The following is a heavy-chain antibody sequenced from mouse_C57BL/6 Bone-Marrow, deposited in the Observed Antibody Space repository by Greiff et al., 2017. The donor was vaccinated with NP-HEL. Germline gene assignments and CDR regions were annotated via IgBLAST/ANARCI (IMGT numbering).Heavy chain of an antibody. CDR3: ARSYYDYEGYYFDY. Sequence: EVKLVESGPGLVKPSQSLSLTCSVTGYSITSGYYWNWIRQFPGNKLEWMGYISYDGSNNYNPSLKNRISITRDTSKNQFFLKLNSVTTEDTATYYCARSYYDYEGYYFDYWGQGTTLTVSS. J-gene: IGHJ2*01. CDR1: GYSITSGYY. D-gene: IGHD2-4*01. V-gene: IGHV3-6*01. CDR2: ISYDGSN.